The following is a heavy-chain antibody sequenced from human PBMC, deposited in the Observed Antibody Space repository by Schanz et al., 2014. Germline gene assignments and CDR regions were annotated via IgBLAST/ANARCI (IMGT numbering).Heavy chain of an antibody. Sequence: EVQLLESGGGLVQPGGSLRLSCAASGFTFSIYGMSWVRQAPGKGLEWLANINQDGSEEYYVDSLNGRLTISRDNARNSLYLQMNSLRAEDTAVYFCARGGAGSVLFFFDYWGQGTLVTVSS. V-gene: IGHV3-7*04. CDR3: ARGGAGSVLFFFDY. CDR2: INQDGSEE. CDR1: GFTFSIYG. D-gene: IGHD3-10*01. J-gene: IGHJ4*02.